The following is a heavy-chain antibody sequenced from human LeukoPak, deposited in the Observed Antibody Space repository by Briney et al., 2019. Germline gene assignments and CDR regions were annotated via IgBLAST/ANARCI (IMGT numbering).Heavy chain of an antibody. D-gene: IGHD6-19*01. CDR3: AKARGVAGTFFDY. Sequence: PGGSLRLSRAASVFTLSSYAMSWVRQAPGKGLEWVSAISVCGGSTYYADSVQGRFTISRDNSKNTLYLQMNSVRAEDTAVYYCAKARGVAGTFFDYWGQGTLVTVSS. CDR2: ISVCGGST. CDR1: VFTLSSYA. J-gene: IGHJ4*02. V-gene: IGHV3-23*01.